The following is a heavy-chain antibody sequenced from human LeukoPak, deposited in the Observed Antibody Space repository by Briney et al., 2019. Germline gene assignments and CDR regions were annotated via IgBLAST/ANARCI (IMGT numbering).Heavy chain of an antibody. CDR2: INHSGST. Sequence: PSETLSLTCAVYGGSFSGYYWSWIRQPPGKGLEWIGEINHSGSTNYSPSLKSRVTISVDTSKNQFSLKLSSVTAADTAVYYCARVGVTMVRGGDVWGQGTTVTVSS. V-gene: IGHV4-34*01. CDR3: ARVGVTMVRGGDV. D-gene: IGHD3-10*01. J-gene: IGHJ6*02. CDR1: GGSFSGYY.